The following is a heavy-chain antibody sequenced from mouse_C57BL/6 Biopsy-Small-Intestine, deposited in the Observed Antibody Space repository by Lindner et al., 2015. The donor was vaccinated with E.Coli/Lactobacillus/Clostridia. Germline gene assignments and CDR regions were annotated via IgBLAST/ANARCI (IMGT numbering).Heavy chain of an antibody. V-gene: IGHV1S135*01. CDR1: GYSFTGYS. CDR2: IDPYNGAT. CDR3: VKDEFVY. Sequence: VQLQESGPELVKPGASVKMSCKASGYSFTGYSMHWVRQSHGKSLEWIGYIDPYNGATTYNQKFKGKATLTVDKSSSTAYMQLNSLTSEDSAVYYCVKDEFVYWGQGTLVTVSA. J-gene: IGHJ3*01.